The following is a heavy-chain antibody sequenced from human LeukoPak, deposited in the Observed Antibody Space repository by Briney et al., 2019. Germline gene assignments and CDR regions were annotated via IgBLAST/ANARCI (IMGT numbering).Heavy chain of an antibody. CDR1: GYSFTSYW. J-gene: IGHJ3*02. CDR3: ARHSVRHDAFDI. D-gene: IGHD4-17*01. CDR2: IYPGDSAV. Sequence: GESLKISCKGSGYSFTSYWIAWVRQMPGKGLEWMGIIYPGDSAVRYSPSFQGQVTISADKSISTAYLQWSSLKASDSAIFYCARHSVRHDAFDIWGQGTMVTVSS. V-gene: IGHV5-51*01.